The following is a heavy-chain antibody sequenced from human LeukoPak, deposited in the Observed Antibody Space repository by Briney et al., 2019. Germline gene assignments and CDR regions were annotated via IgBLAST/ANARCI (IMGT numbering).Heavy chain of an antibody. Sequence: ASVKVSCKASGYTFTGYYMHWVRQAPGQGLEWMGWINPNSGGTNYAQKFQGRVTITTDESTSTAYMELSSLRSEDTAVYYCARSLNPLYNWNYLGQFDYWGQGTLVTVSS. V-gene: IGHV1-2*02. CDR3: ARSLNPLYNWNYLGQFDY. CDR1: GYTFTGYY. J-gene: IGHJ4*02. CDR2: INPNSGGT. D-gene: IGHD1-7*01.